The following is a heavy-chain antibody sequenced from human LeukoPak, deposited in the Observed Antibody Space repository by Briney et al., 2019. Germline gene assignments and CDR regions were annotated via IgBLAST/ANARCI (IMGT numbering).Heavy chain of an antibody. Sequence: GASVKVSCKASGYTFTSYGISWVRQAPGQGLEWMGWISAYNGNTNYAQKLQGRVTMTTDTSTSTAYMELRSLRSDDTAVYYCAREDNWNYQLMGFDPWGQGTLVTVSS. CDR3: AREDNWNYQLMGFDP. D-gene: IGHD1-7*01. J-gene: IGHJ5*02. V-gene: IGHV1-18*01. CDR1: GYTFTSYG. CDR2: ISAYNGNT.